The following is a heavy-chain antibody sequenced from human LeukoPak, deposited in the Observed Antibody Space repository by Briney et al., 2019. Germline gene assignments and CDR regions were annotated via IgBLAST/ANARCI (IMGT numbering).Heavy chain of an antibody. Sequence: GASVKVSCKASGYTFTGYYMHWVRQAPGQGLEWMGWINPNSGGTNYAQKFQGRVTMTRDTSISTAYMELSRLRSDDTAVYYCARLVVVPAAISGWFDPWGQGTLVTVSS. CDR1: GYTFTGYY. J-gene: IGHJ5*02. V-gene: IGHV1-2*02. CDR2: INPNSGGT. CDR3: ARLVVVPAAISGWFDP. D-gene: IGHD2-2*01.